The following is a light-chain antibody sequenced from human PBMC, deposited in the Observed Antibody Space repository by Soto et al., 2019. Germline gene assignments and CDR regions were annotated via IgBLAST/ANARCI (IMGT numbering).Light chain of an antibody. J-gene: IGKJ4*01. V-gene: IGKV3-20*01. CDR3: QQYGSSPFT. Sequence: EIVLTQSPVTLSLSPGERATLSCRASQSVSSSYLAWYQQKPGQAPRLLIYGASSRATGIPDRFSGSGSGTDFTLTISRLEPEDLAVYYCQQYGSSPFTFGGGTKVDIK. CDR1: QSVSSSY. CDR2: GAS.